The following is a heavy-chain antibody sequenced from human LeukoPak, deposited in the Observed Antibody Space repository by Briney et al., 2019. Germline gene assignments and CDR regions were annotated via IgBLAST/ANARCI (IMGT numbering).Heavy chain of an antibody. CDR3: AREDTPRIAVAGDYYFDY. CDR2: IYHSGST. V-gene: IGHV4-39*07. D-gene: IGHD6-19*01. Sequence: SETLSLTCTVSGGSISRSSYYWGWIRQPPGRGLEWIGSIYHSGSTYYNPSLKSRVTISVDTSKNQFSLKLSSVTAADTAVYYCAREDTPRIAVAGDYYFDYWGQGTLVTVSS. CDR1: GGSISRSSYY. J-gene: IGHJ4*02.